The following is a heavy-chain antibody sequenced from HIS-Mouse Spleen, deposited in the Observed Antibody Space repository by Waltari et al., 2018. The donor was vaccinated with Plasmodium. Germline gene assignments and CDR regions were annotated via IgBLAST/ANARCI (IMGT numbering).Heavy chain of an antibody. D-gene: IGHD6-13*01. CDR3: ARDNFAAGNFDY. CDR1: GYTFTGYY. V-gene: IGHV1-2*02. J-gene: IGHJ4*02. Sequence: QVQLVQSGAEVKKPGASVKVSCKASGYTFTGYYMHWVRQAPGQGLEGRGGINPNRGGTNYAQKLQGRVTMTRDTSISTAYMELSRLRSDDTAVYYCARDNFAAGNFDYWGQGTLVTVSS. CDR2: INPNRGGT.